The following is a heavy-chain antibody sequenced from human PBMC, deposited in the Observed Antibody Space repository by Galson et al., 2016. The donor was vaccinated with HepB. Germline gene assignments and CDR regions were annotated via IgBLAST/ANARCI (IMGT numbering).Heavy chain of an antibody. Sequence: TLSLTCTVSGGSISSGGYFWSWIRQHPGKGLEWIGCIYYSGSTYYNPSLQSRVTISVDTSKNQFSLNLRSVTAADAAVYYCARDKGEAAAGRGNFDYWGQGTLVTVSS. CDR2: IYYSGST. D-gene: IGHD6-25*01. CDR3: ARDKGEAAAGRGNFDY. J-gene: IGHJ4*02. CDR1: GGSISSGGYF. V-gene: IGHV4-31*03.